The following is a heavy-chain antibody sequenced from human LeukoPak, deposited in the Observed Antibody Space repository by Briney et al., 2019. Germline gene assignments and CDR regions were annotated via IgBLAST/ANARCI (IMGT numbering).Heavy chain of an antibody. CDR1: GGSFSGYY. D-gene: IGHD1-26*01. Sequence: SETLSLTCAVYGGSFSGYYWSWIRQPPGKGLEWIWEINHSGSTNYNPSLKSRVTISVDTSKNQFSLKLSSVTAADTAVYYCATFSGSYDYWGQGTLVTVSS. CDR2: INHSGST. J-gene: IGHJ4*02. CDR3: ATFSGSYDY. V-gene: IGHV4-34*01.